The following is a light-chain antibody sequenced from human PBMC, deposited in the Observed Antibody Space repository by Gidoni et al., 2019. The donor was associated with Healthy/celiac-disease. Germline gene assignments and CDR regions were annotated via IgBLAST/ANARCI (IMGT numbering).Light chain of an antibody. CDR2: QDS. J-gene: IGLJ2*01. Sequence: SYELTQPPSVSVSPGQTASITCSGDKLGDKYACWYQQTPGKSPVLVIYQDSKRPSGIPERFSGSNSGNTATLTISGTQAMDEADYYCQAWDSSSYVVFGGGTKLTVL. CDR3: QAWDSSSYVV. CDR1: KLGDKY. V-gene: IGLV3-1*01.